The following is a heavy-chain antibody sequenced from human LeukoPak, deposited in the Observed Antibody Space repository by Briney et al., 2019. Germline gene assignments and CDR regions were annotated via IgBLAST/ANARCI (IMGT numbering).Heavy chain of an antibody. CDR1: GGTFISYA. CDR2: IIPIFGTA. Sequence: SVKVSCKAAGGTFISYAISWVRQAPGQGLEWVGGIIPIFGTANYAQKFQGRVTITADESTSTAYMELSSLRAEDTAVYYCASGRSGYFDYWGQGTLVTVSS. CDR3: ASGRSGYFDY. D-gene: IGHD2-15*01. J-gene: IGHJ4*02. V-gene: IGHV1-69*01.